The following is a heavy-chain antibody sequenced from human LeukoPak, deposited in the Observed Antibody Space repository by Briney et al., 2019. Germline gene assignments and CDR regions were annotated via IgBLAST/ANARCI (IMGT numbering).Heavy chain of an antibody. Sequence: PGGSLRLSCAASGFTFSSYAMHWVRQAPGKGLEWVAVISYDGSNKYYADSVKGRFTISRDNAKNSLYLQMNSLRAEDTAVYYCVRGKWSTRHWGQGTLVTVSS. CDR1: GFTFSSYA. CDR2: ISYDGSNK. J-gene: IGHJ4*02. D-gene: IGHD2-15*01. V-gene: IGHV3-30*04. CDR3: VRGKWSTRH.